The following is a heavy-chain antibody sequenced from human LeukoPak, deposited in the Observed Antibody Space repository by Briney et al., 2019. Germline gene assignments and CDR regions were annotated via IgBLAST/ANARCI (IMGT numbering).Heavy chain of an antibody. CDR1: GGTFSSYA. CDR3: AKGPPSGMGAKFYYMDV. CDR2: IIPIFGTA. J-gene: IGHJ6*03. Sequence: ASVKVSCKASGGTFSSYAISWVRQAPGQGLEWMGGIIPIFGTANYAQKFQGRVTITADESTSTAYMELSSLRAEDTALYYCAKGPPSGMGAKFYYMDVWGKGTTVTISS. V-gene: IGHV1-69*13. D-gene: IGHD1-26*01.